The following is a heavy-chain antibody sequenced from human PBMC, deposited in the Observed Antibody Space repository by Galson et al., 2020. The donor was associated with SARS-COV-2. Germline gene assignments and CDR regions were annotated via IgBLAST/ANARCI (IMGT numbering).Heavy chain of an antibody. Sequence: SETLSLTCPVSGGSISSGTYYWDWIRQPPGKGLEWLGRIYYSGSTYYNLSLKSRVTISIDTSKNQFSLKVNSVTAADTAVYYCARRIGRLAIFGFTLRDSLDIWVQGTMVTVSS. CDR3: ARRIGRLAIFGFTLRDSLDI. CDR1: GGSISSGTYY. CDR2: IYYSGST. D-gene: IGHD3-3*01. J-gene: IGHJ3*02. V-gene: IGHV4-39*01.